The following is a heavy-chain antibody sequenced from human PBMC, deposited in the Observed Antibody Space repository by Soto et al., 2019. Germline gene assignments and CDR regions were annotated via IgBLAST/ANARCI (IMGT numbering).Heavy chain of an antibody. CDR3: ARDAAAMVTHYYFDY. J-gene: IGHJ4*02. CDR1: GFTFSSYG. D-gene: IGHD5-18*01. CDR2: IWYDGSNK. V-gene: IGHV3-33*01. Sequence: PGGFVRLSSAASGFTFSSYGMHWVRQAPGKGLEWVAVIWYDGSNKYYADSVKGRFTISRDNSKNTLYLQMNSLRAEDTAVYYCARDAAAMVTHYYFDYWGQGTLVTVSS.